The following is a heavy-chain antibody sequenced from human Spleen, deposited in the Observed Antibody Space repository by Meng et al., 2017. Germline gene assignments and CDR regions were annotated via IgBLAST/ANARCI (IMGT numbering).Heavy chain of an antibody. CDR2: IPHRRSA. V-gene: IGHV4-4*02. J-gene: IGHJ4*02. D-gene: IGHD5-12*01. CDR1: GDSITSNNW. CDR3: LRGSGGSV. Sequence: QVQLRESGPGLVKPSETLSLTCDVIGDSITSNNWWSWVRQAPGKGLEWVGEIPHRRSAAYNPSLRSRLSMSLDISRNQFFLTLTSVTAADTAVYYCLRGSGGSVWGQGTLVTVSS.